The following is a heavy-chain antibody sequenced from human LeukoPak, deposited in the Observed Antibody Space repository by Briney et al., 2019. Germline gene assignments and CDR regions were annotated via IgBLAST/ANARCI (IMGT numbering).Heavy chain of an antibody. CDR2: IYHSGST. CDR3: ARAGGVKTAALDLDY. J-gene: IGHJ4*02. V-gene: IGHV4-30-2*01. CDR1: GGSISSXGXX. D-gene: IGHD6-25*01. Sequence: XTXSGGSISSXGXXWSWXXQPPXXXLXXXGYIYHSGSTYYNPSLKSRVTISVDRSKNQFSLKLTSVTTADTAVYYCARAGGVKTAALDLDYWGQGTLVTVSS.